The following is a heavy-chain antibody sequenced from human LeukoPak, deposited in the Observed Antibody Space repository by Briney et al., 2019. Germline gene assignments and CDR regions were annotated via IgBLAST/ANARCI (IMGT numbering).Heavy chain of an antibody. CDR2: IDPSGGST. CDR1: GYTLTSYY. J-gene: IGHJ5*02. V-gene: IGHV1-46*01. D-gene: IGHD6-19*01. Sequence: ASVKVSCKASGYTLTSYYMRWVRQAPGQGLEWMGMIDPSGGSTSYAQKFQGRVTMTRDMSTSTVYMELSSLRSEDTAVYYCARDLRQWLVPWFDPWGQGTLVTVSS. CDR3: ARDLRQWLVPWFDP.